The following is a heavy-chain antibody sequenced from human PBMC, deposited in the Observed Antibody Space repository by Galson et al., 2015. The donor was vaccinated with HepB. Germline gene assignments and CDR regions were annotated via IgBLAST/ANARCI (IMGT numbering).Heavy chain of an antibody. D-gene: IGHD6-19*01. CDR3: ARAYSVAAQKDY. Sequence: SLRLSCAASGFTFSDYYMSGVRQAPGKGLEWVSYISSSSSYTNYADSVKGRFTISRDNAKNSLYLQMNSLRAEDTAVYYCARAYSVAAQKDYWGQGTLVTVSS. V-gene: IGHV3-11*06. CDR2: ISSSSSYT. J-gene: IGHJ4*02. CDR1: GFTFSDYY.